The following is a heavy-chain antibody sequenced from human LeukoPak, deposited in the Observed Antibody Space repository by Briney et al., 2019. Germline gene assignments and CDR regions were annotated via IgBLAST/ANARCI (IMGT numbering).Heavy chain of an antibody. J-gene: IGHJ4*02. Sequence: SETLSLSYAFGGGSFSGSYWKWIRQPPGRGQEWVGKINCRGNTNYNPSLWGRVTISVDTSTNQFSLKLRSVTAADTAVYFCARESPRDDYGDFVVFDSWGQGTLVTVSS. V-gene: IGHV4-34*01. CDR3: ARESPRDDYGDFVVFDS. CDR2: INCRGNT. CDR1: GGSFSGSY. D-gene: IGHD4-17*01.